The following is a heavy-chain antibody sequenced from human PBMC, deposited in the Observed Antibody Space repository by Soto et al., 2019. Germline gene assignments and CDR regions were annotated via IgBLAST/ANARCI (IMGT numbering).Heavy chain of an antibody. D-gene: IGHD2-15*01. J-gene: IGHJ6*02. CDR3: ARDLRIAAGMDV. V-gene: IGHV3-33*01. CDR1: GFTFSSYG. Sequence: LRLSCAASGFTFSSYGMHWVRQAPGKGLEWVAVIWYDGSNKYYADSVKGRFTISRDNSKNTLYLQMNSLRAEDTAVYYCARDLRIAAGMDVWGQGTTVTVSS. CDR2: IWYDGSNK.